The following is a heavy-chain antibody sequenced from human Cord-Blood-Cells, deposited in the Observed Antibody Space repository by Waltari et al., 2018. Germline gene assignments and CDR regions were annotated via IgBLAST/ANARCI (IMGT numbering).Heavy chain of an antibody. J-gene: IGHJ4*02. CDR2: IYYRGST. V-gene: IGHV4-39*01. CDR3: ARQGGYYGSGSYYDY. Sequence: QLQLQESGPGLVKPSETLSLTCTVSGGSLSSSSYYWGWIRQPPGKGLEWIGSIYYRGSTYYNPALKRRVTISGDTSKNQFSLKRSYVTAADTAVYYSARQGGYYGSGSYYDYWGQGTLVTVSS. CDR1: GGSLSSSSYY. D-gene: IGHD3-10*01.